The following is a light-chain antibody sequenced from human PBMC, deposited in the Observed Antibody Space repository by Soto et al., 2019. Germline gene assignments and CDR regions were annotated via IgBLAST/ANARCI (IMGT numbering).Light chain of an antibody. CDR1: QSINYY. V-gene: IGKV3-11*01. CDR3: HQRSTWPLRFS. CDR2: DAS. Sequence: EIVLTQSPATLSLSPGQRATLSCRASQSINYYLAWYQQRPGQAPRLLIYDASNRATGIPARFSGSGSGTDFTLTISSLEPEDFAIDYCHQRSTWPLRFSFCEGTKVEIK. J-gene: IGKJ4*01.